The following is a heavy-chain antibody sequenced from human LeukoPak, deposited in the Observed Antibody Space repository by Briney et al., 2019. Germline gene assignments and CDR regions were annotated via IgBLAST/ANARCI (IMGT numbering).Heavy chain of an antibody. CDR3: ARGGAAAHPNWFDP. Sequence: PSETRSLTCTVSGYSISSGYYWGWIRQPPGKGLEWIGSIYHSGSTYYNPSLKSRVTISVDTSKNQFSLNLSSVTAADTAVYYCARGGAAAHPNWFDPWGQGTLVTVSS. J-gene: IGHJ5*02. CDR2: IYHSGST. D-gene: IGHD6-13*01. CDR1: GYSISSGYY. V-gene: IGHV4-38-2*02.